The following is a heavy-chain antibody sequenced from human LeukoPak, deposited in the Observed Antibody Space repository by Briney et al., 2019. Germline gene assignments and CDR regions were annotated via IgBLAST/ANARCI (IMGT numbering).Heavy chain of an antibody. V-gene: IGHV4-34*01. J-gene: IGHJ4*02. CDR3: ARENGSGFDY. Sequence: SETLSLTCAVYGGSFSGYYWSWIRQPPGKGLEWIGEINHSGSTNYNPSLKSRVTISVDTSKNQFSLKLSSVTAADTAVYYCARENGSGFDYWGQGTLVTVSS. D-gene: IGHD3-10*01. CDR2: INHSGST. CDR1: GGSFSGYY.